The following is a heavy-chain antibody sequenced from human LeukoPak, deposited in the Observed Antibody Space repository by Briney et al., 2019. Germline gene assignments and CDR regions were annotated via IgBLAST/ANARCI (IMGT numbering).Heavy chain of an antibody. V-gene: IGHV3-7*01. D-gene: IGHD3-22*01. CDR3: ARGALRRSSGYYYGFDY. J-gene: IGHJ4*02. CDR2: INQDGSEK. CDR1: GFTFSSYW. Sequence: PGGSLRLSCAASGFTFSSYWMNWVRQAPGKGLEWVASINQDGSEKYYLDSVKGRFTISRDNAKNSLYLQMNSLRDEDTAVYSCARGALRRSSGYYYGFDYWDQGTLVTVSS.